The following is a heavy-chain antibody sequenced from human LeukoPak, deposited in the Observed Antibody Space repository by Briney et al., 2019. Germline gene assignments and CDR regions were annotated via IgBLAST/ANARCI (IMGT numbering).Heavy chain of an antibody. CDR3: ARGWGLYYDSSGYYTDASAHAFDI. D-gene: IGHD3-22*01. V-gene: IGHV1-69*05. J-gene: IGHJ3*02. CDR1: GGTFSSYA. CDR2: IIPIFGTA. Sequence: GASVKVSCKASGGTFSSYAISWVRQAPGQGLEWMGGIIPIFGTANYAQKFQGRVTITTDESTSTAYMELSSLRSEDTAVYYCARGWGLYYDSSGYYTDASAHAFDIWGQGTMVTVSS.